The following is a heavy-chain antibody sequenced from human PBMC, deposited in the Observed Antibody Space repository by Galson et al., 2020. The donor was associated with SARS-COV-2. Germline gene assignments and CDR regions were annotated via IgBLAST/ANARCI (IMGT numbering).Heavy chain of an antibody. V-gene: IGHV1-2*02. CDR2: VNPTTGST. D-gene: IGHD3-10*01. Sequence: ASVKVSCKSSGYTFSDYFMHWVRQAPGQGLEWMGWVNPTTGSTNSAQNFQGRVTLTRDTSISTAYMELRSLRSDDTAVYYCARQPRGGYGLDVWGQGTTVTVSS. J-gene: IGHJ6*02. CDR3: ARQPRGGYGLDV. CDR1: GYTFSDYF.